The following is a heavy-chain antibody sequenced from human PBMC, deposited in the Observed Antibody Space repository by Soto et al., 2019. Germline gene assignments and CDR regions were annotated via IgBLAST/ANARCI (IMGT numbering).Heavy chain of an antibody. Sequence: PSQTLSLTCAISGDSVSSNSAAWNWIRQSPSRGLEWLGRTYYRSKWYNDYAVSVESRITINPDPSKNQFSLQLNSVTPEDTAVYFCARGLNYYDSGSPSYGLDVWGQGTTLTVYS. D-gene: IGHD3-10*01. J-gene: IGHJ6*02. CDR3: ARGLNYYDSGSPSYGLDV. CDR2: TYYRSKWYN. CDR1: GDSVSSNSAA. V-gene: IGHV6-1*01.